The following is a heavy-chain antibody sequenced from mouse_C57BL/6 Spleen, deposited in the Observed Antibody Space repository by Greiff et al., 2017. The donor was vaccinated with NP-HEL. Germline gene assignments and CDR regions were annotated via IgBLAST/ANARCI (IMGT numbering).Heavy chain of an antibody. CDR2: ISRGSSTI. Sequence: DVMLVESGGGLVKPGGSLKLSCAASGFTFSDYGMHWVRQAPEKGLEWVAYISRGSSTIYYAETVKGRFTIARDNAKNTLFRQMSSLRSEDTAMYYCAMGGFDVWGTGTTVTVSS. V-gene: IGHV5-17*01. J-gene: IGHJ1*03. CDR1: GFTFSDYG. CDR3: AMGGFDV.